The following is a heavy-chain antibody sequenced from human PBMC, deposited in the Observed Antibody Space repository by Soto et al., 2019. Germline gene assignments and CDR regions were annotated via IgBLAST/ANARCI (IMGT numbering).Heavy chain of an antibody. CDR2: INHSGNT. V-gene: IGHV4-34*01. Sequence: SETLSLTCAVYGGSFSGYYWSWIRQPPGKGLEWIGEINHSGNTNYNPSLKSRVTISVDTSKNQFSLKLSSVTAADTAVYYCARSPVGSSYIDYWGQGTLVTVSS. D-gene: IGHD1-26*01. CDR3: ARSPVGSSYIDY. J-gene: IGHJ4*02. CDR1: GGSFSGYY.